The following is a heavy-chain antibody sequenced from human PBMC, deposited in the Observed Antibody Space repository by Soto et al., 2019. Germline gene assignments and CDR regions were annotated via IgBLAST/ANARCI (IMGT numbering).Heavy chain of an antibody. CDR3: ARGNQLEVYYGMDV. J-gene: IGHJ6*02. D-gene: IGHD2-2*01. CDR2: IIPIFGTA. Sequence: SVKVSCKASGGTFSSYAISWVRQDPGQGLEWMGGIIPIFGTANYAQKFQGRVTITADESTSTAYMELGSLRSEDTAVYYCARGNQLEVYYGMDVWGQGTTVTVSS. CDR1: GGTFSSYA. V-gene: IGHV1-69*13.